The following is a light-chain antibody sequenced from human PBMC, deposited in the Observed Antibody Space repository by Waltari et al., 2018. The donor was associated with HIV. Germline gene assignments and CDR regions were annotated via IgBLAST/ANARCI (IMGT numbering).Light chain of an antibody. CDR1: SSDIGGYNY. CDR2: EVS. V-gene: IGLV2-14*01. CDR3: SSYTSGTTWV. J-gene: IGLJ3*02. Sequence: QSALTQPASVSGSPGQSITISCTGTSSDIGGYNYVSWHQHHPGRAPKLIIFEVSNRPSGVSNRFSGSKSGNTASRIISGLLAEDDADYYCSSYTSGTTWVFGGGTKLTVL.